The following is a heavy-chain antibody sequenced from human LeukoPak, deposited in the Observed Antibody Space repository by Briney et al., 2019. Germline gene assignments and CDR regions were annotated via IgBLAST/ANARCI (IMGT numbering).Heavy chain of an antibody. Sequence: KSSETLSLTCTVSGGSISSYYWSWIRQPPGKGLEWIGYIYYSGSTNYNPSLKSRVTISVDTSKNQFSLKLSSVTAADTAAYYCARANYGSGSYYGFDYWGQGTLVTVSS. J-gene: IGHJ4*02. D-gene: IGHD3-10*01. CDR1: GGSISSYY. V-gene: IGHV4-59*01. CDR2: IYYSGST. CDR3: ARANYGSGSYYGFDY.